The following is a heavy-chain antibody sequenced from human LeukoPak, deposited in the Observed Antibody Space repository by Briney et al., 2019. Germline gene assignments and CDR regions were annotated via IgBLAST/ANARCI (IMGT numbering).Heavy chain of an antibody. V-gene: IGHV3-30*18. J-gene: IGHJ4*02. CDR1: GFTFSSYG. CDR2: ISYDGSNK. Sequence: GRSLRLSCAASGFTFSSYGMHWVRQAPGKGLEWVAVISYDGSNKYYADSVKGRFTISRDNSKNTLYLQMNSLRAEDTAVYYCAKGGHSSGWYEKYYFDYWGQGTLVTVSS. D-gene: IGHD6-19*01. CDR3: AKGGHSSGWYEKYYFDY.